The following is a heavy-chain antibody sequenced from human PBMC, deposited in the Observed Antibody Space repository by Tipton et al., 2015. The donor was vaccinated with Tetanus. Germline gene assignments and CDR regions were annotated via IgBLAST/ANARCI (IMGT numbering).Heavy chain of an antibody. Sequence: QSGAEVKKPGASVKVSCKASGYTFTRYGLTWVRQAPGQGPEWMGWISGYNGNTNYAPKFQGRVTMTTDTTTNTAYMELRSLRSDDTAVYYCAKAKTWINLWFGDLWGQGTLVTVSA. CDR2: ISGYNGNT. J-gene: IGHJ5*02. V-gene: IGHV1-18*01. D-gene: IGHD3-10*01. CDR1: GYTFTRYG. CDR3: AKAKTWINLWFGDL.